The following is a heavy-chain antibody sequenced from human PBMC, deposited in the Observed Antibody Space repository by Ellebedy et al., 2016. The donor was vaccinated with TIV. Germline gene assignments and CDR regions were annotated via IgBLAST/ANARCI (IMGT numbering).Heavy chain of an antibody. CDR2: MFHLGHT. D-gene: IGHD2-2*01. Sequence: MPSETLSLTCAVSGAPLASDIWWTCVRQRPGDTLEWIAEMFHLGHTNFNPALKSRVSIYMDKSSSQVSLRLTSVTAADTADYYCATLGYCNGANCHVVNWGRGTRVTVSS. V-gene: IGHV4/OR15-8*02. CDR1: GAPLASDIW. J-gene: IGHJ4*02. CDR3: ATLGYCNGANCHVVN.